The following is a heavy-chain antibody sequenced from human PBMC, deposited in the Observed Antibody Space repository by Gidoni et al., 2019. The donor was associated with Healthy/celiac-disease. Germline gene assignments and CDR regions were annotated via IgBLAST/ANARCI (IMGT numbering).Heavy chain of an antibody. CDR2: IYYSEST. D-gene: IGHD2-2*01. CDR3: ARDPAVVVVPAASPS. J-gene: IGHJ5*02. V-gene: IGHV4-31*03. Sequence: QVQLQESGPGLVKHSQTLYLTCTVSVGSISRGGYYWSWIRQHPGKGLEWIGYIYYSESTYYNPSLKSRVTISVDTSKNQFSLKLSSVTAADTAVYYCARDPAVVVVPAASPSWGQGTLVTVSS. CDR1: VGSISRGGYY.